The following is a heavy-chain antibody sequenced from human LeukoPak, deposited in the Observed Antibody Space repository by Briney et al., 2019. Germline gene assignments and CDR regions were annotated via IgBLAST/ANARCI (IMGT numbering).Heavy chain of an antibody. CDR1: GYSISTGYY. Sequence: SETLSLTCTVSGYSISTGYYWGWIRQPPGKGLEWIGSIYHSGTTYYNPSLKSRVTISVDTSKNQFSLKLSSVTAADTAVYYCARAPRTRIAAAGANFDYWGQGTLVTVSS. CDR3: ARAPRTRIAAAGANFDY. CDR2: IYHSGTT. J-gene: IGHJ4*02. V-gene: IGHV4-38-2*02. D-gene: IGHD6-13*01.